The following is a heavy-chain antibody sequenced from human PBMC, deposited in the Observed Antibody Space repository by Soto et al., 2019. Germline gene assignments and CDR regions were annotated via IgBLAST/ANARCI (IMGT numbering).Heavy chain of an antibody. J-gene: IGHJ5*02. D-gene: IGHD5-12*01. Sequence: PSETLSPTCAVYGGSLSSYDWSWIRQPPGKVLEPIANNGYGGGTNHNPSFKRQVTQSVATSKTHFSLKLSSVTAADTAVYYCASGIVGRDGYNLGGFDPWGQGTLVTVS. CDR1: GGSLSSYD. CDR3: ASGIVGRDGYNLGGFDP. V-gene: IGHV4-59*01. CDR2: NGYGGGT.